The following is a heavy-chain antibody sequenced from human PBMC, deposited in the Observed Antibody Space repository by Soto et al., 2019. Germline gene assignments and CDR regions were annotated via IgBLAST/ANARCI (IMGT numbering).Heavy chain of an antibody. CDR3: ARSYSSGWEFDY. J-gene: IGHJ4*02. CDR2: ISSTGRTI. Sequence: GGSLRLSCGASGFTFSNYYMSWIRQAPGKGLERVSYISSTGRTIYYADSVKGRFTVSRDNAQNSLSLKLNSLRVEDTAVYYCARSYSSGWEFDYWGRGTQVAVSS. CDR1: GFTFSNYY. D-gene: IGHD6-19*01. V-gene: IGHV3-11*01.